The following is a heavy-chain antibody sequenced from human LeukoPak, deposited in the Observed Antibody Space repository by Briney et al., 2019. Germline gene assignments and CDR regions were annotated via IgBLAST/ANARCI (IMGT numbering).Heavy chain of an antibody. D-gene: IGHD3-22*01. CDR2: FDPENGET. CDR1: GYTLTELS. Sequence: ASVKVSCKVSGYTLTELSMHWVRQAPGKGLEWMGGFDPENGETIYAQKFRGRVTMTEDTSTDTAYMELSSLRSEDTAVYYCATDLSGYYDSSGSYWGQGTLVTVSS. J-gene: IGHJ4*02. CDR3: ATDLSGYYDSSGSY. V-gene: IGHV1-24*01.